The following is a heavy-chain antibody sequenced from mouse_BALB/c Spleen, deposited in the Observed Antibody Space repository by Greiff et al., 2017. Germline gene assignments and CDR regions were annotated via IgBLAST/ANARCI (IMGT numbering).Heavy chain of an antibody. CDR1: GFTFSSYG. CDR2: INSNGGST. J-gene: IGHJ2*01. V-gene: IGHV5-6-3*01. D-gene: IGHD1-1*01. CDR3: ARESRVFFDY. Sequence: EVMLVESGGGLVQPGGSLKLSCAASGFTFSSYGMSWVRQTPDKRLELVATINSNGGSTYYPDSVKGRFTISRDNAKNTLYLQMSSLKSEDTAMYYCARESRVFFDYWGQGTTLTVSS.